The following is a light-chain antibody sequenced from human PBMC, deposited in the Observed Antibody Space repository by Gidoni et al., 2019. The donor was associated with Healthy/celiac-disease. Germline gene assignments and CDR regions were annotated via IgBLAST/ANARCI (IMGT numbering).Light chain of an antibody. CDR1: QSVLYSSNNKHH. J-gene: IGKJ2*01. CDR3: QQYYSTPYT. V-gene: IGKV4-1*01. CDR2: WAS. Sequence: DIVMTQSPDSLPVSLGERATINCKSSQSVLYSSNNKHHLAWYQQKPGQPPKLLIYWASTRESGVPDRFSGSGSGTDFTLTISSLQAEDVAVYYCQQYYSTPYTFGQGTKLEIK.